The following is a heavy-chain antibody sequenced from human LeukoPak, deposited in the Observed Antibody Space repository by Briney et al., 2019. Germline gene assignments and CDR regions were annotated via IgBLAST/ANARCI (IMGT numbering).Heavy chain of an antibody. D-gene: IGHD4-11*01. CDR3: ARVGSNYGDWFDP. CDR2: INHSGST. V-gene: IGHV4-34*01. CDR1: GGSFSGYY. Sequence: PSETLSLTYAVYGGSFSGYYWSWIRQPPGKGLEWIGEINHSGSTNYNPSLKSRVTISVDTSKNQFSLKLSSVTAADTAVYYCARVGSNYGDWFDPWGQGTLVTVSS. J-gene: IGHJ5*02.